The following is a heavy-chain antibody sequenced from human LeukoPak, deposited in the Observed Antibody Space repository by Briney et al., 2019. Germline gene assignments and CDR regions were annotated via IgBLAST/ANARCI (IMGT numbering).Heavy chain of an antibody. V-gene: IGHV3-30*04. D-gene: IGHD2-15*01. CDR3: ARERGYSFDY. CDR1: GFTFSSYA. CDR2: ISYEGSNK. Sequence: GRSLRLSCAASGFTFSSYAMHWVRQAPGKGLEGVAVISYEGSNKYYADSVKGRFTISRDNSKNTLYLQMNSLRAEDTAVYFCARERGYSFDYWGQGTLVTVSS. J-gene: IGHJ4*02.